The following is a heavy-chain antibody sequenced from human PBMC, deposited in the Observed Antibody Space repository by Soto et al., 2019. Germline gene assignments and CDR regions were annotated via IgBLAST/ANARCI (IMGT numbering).Heavy chain of an antibody. J-gene: IGHJ3*02. V-gene: IGHV5-51*01. CDR3: SSGWYEADAFDM. D-gene: IGHD6-19*01. CDR1: GYSFSTYW. CDR2: IYPGDSDT. Sequence: GESLKISCKGSGYSFSTYWIGWVRQMPGKGLEWMGIIYPGDSDTRQSPSFQGQVTISADKSINTAYLQWSSLKASATYFCARSSGWYEADAFDMRGQGTMVTVSS.